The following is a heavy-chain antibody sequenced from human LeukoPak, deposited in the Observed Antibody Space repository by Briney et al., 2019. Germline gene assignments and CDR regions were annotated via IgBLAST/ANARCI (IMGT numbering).Heavy chain of an antibody. CDR1: GFIFSSNW. CDR2: IKQDGSEK. CDR3: ATIEAVRFHY. J-gene: IGHJ4*02. Sequence: GGSLRLSCAASGFIFSSNWMSWVRQAPGKGLEWVASIKQDGSEKHYVDSVKGRLTISRDNAKNSVYLQMNSLSAEDTAVYYCATIEAVRFHYWGQGALLTVSS. V-gene: IGHV3-7*01. D-gene: IGHD4-17*01.